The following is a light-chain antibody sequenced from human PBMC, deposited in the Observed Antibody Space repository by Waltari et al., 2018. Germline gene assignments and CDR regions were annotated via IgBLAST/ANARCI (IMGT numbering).Light chain of an antibody. CDR2: WAS. V-gene: IGKV4-1*01. J-gene: IGKJ2*01. Sequence: DIVMTQYPDSLAGSLGERATINCKYSHSVLYSPNNKNYLAWYQQKPGQPPKLLIYWASTRESGFPDRFSGSGSGTNFTLTISSLQAEDVAVYYCQQHYTAPVTFGQGTKLEI. CDR1: HSVLYSPNNKNY. CDR3: QQHYTAPVT.